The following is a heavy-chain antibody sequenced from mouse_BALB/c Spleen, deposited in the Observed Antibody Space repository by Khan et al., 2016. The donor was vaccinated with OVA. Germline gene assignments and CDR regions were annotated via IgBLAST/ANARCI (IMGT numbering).Heavy chain of an antibody. V-gene: IGHV5-6*01. J-gene: IGHJ3*01. D-gene: IGHD1-1*01. CDR2: VSTGGHYT. Sequence: EVELVESGADVVKPGGSLKLSCAASGFTFSTYGMSWVRQTPDKRLEWVATVSTGGHYTYYPHTVTGRFTIPRDTSKNTLYLQMNSLTSEDTAMFYCTRLADYYGSERFTYWGQGTMVTVSA. CDR1: GFTFSTYG. CDR3: TRLADYYGSERFTY.